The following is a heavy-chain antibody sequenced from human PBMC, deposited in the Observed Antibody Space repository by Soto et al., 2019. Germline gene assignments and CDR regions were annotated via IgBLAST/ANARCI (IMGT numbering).Heavy chain of an antibody. V-gene: IGHV4-34*01. Sequence: SETLSLTCAVYGGSFSGYYWSWIRQPPGKGLEWIGEINHSGSTNYNPSLKSRVTISVDTSKNQFSLKLSSVTAADTAVYYCARERNYYVLGRRNWFDPWGQGTLVTVSS. CDR3: ARERNYYVLGRRNWFDP. D-gene: IGHD3-10*02. CDR1: GGSFSGYY. CDR2: INHSGST. J-gene: IGHJ5*02.